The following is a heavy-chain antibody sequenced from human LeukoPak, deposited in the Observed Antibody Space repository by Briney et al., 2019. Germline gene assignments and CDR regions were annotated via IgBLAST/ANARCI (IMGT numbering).Heavy chain of an antibody. CDR2: INTDGSST. CDR3: ARGGESDYYYYMDV. V-gene: IGHV3-74*01. CDR1: GFTFSSYW. D-gene: IGHD3-10*01. Sequence: GGSLRLSCAASGFTFSSYWMHWVRQAPGKGLVWVSRINTDGSSTSYADSVKGRFTISRDNAKNTLYLQMNSLRAEDTAVYYCARGGESDYYYYMDVWGKGTTVTVSS. J-gene: IGHJ6*03.